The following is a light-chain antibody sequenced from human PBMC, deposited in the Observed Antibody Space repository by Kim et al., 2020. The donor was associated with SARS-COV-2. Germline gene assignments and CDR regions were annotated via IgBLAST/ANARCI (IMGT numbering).Light chain of an antibody. Sequence: APGNTAKITGRGYNMRSQSVHCYQQKPGQAAMLVIYYDIDRPSGIPERFSGYNSGNTAPLTISRVEAGDEADYYCQVWDSTSAHWVFGGGTKLTVL. CDR3: QVWDSTSAHWV. CDR1: NMRSQS. J-gene: IGLJ3*02. CDR2: YDI. V-gene: IGLV3-21*04.